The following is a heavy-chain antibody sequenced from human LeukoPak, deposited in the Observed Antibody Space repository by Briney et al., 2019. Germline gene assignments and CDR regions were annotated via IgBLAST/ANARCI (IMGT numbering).Heavy chain of an antibody. V-gene: IGHV3-7*01. CDR2: IKRDGSEK. J-gene: IGHJ5*02. CDR1: GFTFSSYW. Sequence: GGSLRLSCAASGFTFSSYWMSWVRQAPGKGLEWVANIKRDGSEKYYVDSVKGRFTISRDNAKNSLYLQVNSLRAEDTAVYYCARVGRFLEWLLSPASNWFDPWGQGTLVTVSS. D-gene: IGHD3-3*01. CDR3: ARVGRFLEWLLSPASNWFDP.